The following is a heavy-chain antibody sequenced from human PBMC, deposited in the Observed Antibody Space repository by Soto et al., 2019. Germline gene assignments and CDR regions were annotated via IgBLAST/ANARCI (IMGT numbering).Heavy chain of an antibody. CDR1: GDSVSSNSAA. D-gene: IGHD3-10*01. CDR2: TYYRSKWYN. V-gene: IGHV6-1*01. Sequence: SQTLSLTCVISGDSVSSNSAAWNWLRQSPSRGLEWLGRTYYRSKWYNDFAVSVKSRMTISPDSSKNQFSLQPNSVTPEDTAVYYCARHPPRGSGRWGEQDAFDIWGQGTMVTVSS. J-gene: IGHJ3*02. CDR3: ARHPPRGSGRWGEQDAFDI.